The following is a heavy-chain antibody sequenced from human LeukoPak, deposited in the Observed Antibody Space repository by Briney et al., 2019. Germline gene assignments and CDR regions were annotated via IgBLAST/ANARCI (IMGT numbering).Heavy chain of an antibody. V-gene: IGHV3-23*01. J-gene: IGHJ4*02. CDR2: ISDRGGST. CDR1: GFTFSSYA. Sequence: GGSLRLSCAASGFTFSSYAMSWFRQAPGEGLEWVSFISDRGGSTYYADSVKGRFTMSRDNSKNTLYLQMSSLRSEDTAIYYCAKDASARPSDYWGPGTLVTVSS. CDR3: AKDASARPSDY. D-gene: IGHD3-3*01.